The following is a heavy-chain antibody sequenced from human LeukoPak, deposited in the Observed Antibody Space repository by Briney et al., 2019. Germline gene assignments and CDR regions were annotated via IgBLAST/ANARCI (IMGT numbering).Heavy chain of an antibody. CDR1: GYTFTGYY. Sequence: ASVKVSCKASGYTFTGYYMHWVRQAPGQGLEWMGWINPNSGGTNYAQKFQGRVTMTRDTSISTAYMELNRLRFDDTAVYYCARDVLFHRTGNSAYADAFDIWGQGTMVTVSS. CDR2: INPNSGGT. CDR3: ARDVLFHRTGNSAYADAFDI. V-gene: IGHV1-2*02. D-gene: IGHD5-12*01. J-gene: IGHJ3*02.